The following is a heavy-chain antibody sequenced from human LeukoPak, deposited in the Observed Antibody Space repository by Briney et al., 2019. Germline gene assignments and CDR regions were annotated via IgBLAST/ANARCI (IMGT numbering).Heavy chain of an antibody. CDR2: INPKSGGT. J-gene: IGHJ4*02. CDR1: GYTFNSYG. CDR3: SRSIVGATPIDY. Sequence: GASVKVSCKASGYTFNSYGISWVRQAPGQGLEWMGWINPKSGGTNYAQKFRDRVTMTRDTSISTAYMELTRLRSDDSAVYYCSRSIVGATPIDYWGQGTLVTVSS. D-gene: IGHD1-26*01. V-gene: IGHV1-2*02.